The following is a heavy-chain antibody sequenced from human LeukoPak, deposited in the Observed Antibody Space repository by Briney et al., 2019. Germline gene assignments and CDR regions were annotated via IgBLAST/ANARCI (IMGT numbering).Heavy chain of an antibody. CDR3: ARTRDGYNPFDY. CDR1: GGSFSGYY. J-gene: IGHJ4*02. Sequence: PSETLSLTCAVYGGSFSGYYWSWIRQPSGKGLEWIGEINHSGSTNYNPSLKSRVTISVDTSKNQFSLKLSSVTAADTAVYYCARTRDGYNPFDYWGQGTLVTVSS. CDR2: INHSGST. D-gene: IGHD5-24*01. V-gene: IGHV4-34*01.